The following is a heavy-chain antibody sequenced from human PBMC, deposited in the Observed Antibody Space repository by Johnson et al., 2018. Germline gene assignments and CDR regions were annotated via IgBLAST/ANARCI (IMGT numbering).Heavy chain of an antibody. J-gene: IGHJ3*01. V-gene: IGHV3-7*01. CDR2: IKQDGSDK. Sequence: VQLVQYGGGLVQPGGSLRLSCEASGFTFSNHWMSWVRQAPGKGLEWVDNIKQDGSDKNYVDSVKGRFTISRDNAQNSLYLQINSLRAEDTAVYYCVRNGGAFDFWGQGTRVTVSS. D-gene: IGHD2-8*01. CDR3: VRNGGAFDF. CDR1: GFTFSNHW.